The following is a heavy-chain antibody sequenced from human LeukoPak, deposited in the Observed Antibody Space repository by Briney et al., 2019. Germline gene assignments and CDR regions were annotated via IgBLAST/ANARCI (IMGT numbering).Heavy chain of an antibody. CDR2: IYYSGST. J-gene: IGHJ6*03. CDR3: ARVPHYYGSGSYSFQDYYYYMDV. D-gene: IGHD3-10*01. V-gene: IGHV4-39*07. CDR1: GGSISSSSYD. Sequence: SETLSLACTVSGGSISSSSYDWGWIRQRPGKGLEWSGRIYYSGSTYYNPSLKSRVTISVDTSKNQFSLKLSSVTAADTAVYYCARVPHYYGSGSYSFQDYYYYMDVWGKGTTVTVSS.